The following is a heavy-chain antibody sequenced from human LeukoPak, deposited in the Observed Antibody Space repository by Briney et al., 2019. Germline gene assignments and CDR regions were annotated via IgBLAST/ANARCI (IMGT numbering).Heavy chain of an antibody. D-gene: IGHD3-9*01. Sequence: PSQTLSLTCTVSGGSISSGGYYWSWIRQPPGKGLEWIGYIYHSGSTYYNPSLKSRVTISVDRSKNQFSLKLSSVTAADTAVYYCARGSLRGANYGMDVWGQGTTVTVSS. CDR2: IYHSGST. CDR3: ARGSLRGANYGMDV. CDR1: GGSISSGGYY. V-gene: IGHV4-30-2*01. J-gene: IGHJ6*02.